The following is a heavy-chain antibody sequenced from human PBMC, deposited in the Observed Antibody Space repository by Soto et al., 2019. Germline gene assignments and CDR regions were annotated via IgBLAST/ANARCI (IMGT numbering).Heavy chain of an antibody. V-gene: IGHV5-51*01. CDR2: IYPGDSDT. CDR3: ARPLHLFGVVPK. J-gene: IGHJ4*02. Sequence: XESVNSSCAVSGSSVTSYLIGCVRRMPGKGLEWMGIIYPGDSDTRYSPSFQGQVTISADKSISTAYLQWSSLKASDTAVYYCARPLHLFGVVPKWGQGTLVTVSS. CDR1: GSSVTSYL. D-gene: IGHD3-3*01.